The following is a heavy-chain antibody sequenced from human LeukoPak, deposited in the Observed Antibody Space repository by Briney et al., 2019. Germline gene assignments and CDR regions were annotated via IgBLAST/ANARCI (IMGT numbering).Heavy chain of an antibody. CDR1: GYTFTSYY. CDR2: INPSGGST. CDR3: AREGSGNSIDY. J-gene: IGHJ4*02. V-gene: IGHV1-46*01. Sequence: ASVKVSCKASGYTFTSYYMHWVRQAPGQGLEWMGIINPSGGSTSYAQKFQGRVTMTRDMSTSTVYMELSSLRSDDTAVYYCAREGSGNSIDYWGQGTLVTVSS. D-gene: IGHD3-10*01.